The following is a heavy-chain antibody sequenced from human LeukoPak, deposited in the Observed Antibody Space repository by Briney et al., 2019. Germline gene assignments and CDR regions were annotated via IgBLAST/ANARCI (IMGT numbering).Heavy chain of an antibody. V-gene: IGHV1-69*13. CDR2: IIPIFGTA. CDR1: GYTFTSYD. Sequence: SVKVSCKASGYTFTSYDINWVRQAPGQGLEWMGGIIPIFGTANYAQKFQGRVTITADESTSTAYMELSSLRSEDTAVYYCANSGPVPSYFDYWGQGTLVTVSS. D-gene: IGHD1-26*01. CDR3: ANSGPVPSYFDY. J-gene: IGHJ4*02.